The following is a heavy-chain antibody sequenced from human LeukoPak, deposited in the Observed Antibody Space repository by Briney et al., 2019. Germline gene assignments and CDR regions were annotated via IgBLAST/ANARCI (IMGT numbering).Heavy chain of an antibody. CDR3: ASLRGTSGWYYFDY. CDR1: GXSISSYY. CDR2: ICTSGNT. Sequence: PSETLSLTCTVSGXSISSYYWSWIRQAAGKGLECISRICTSGNTNYNPSLNSRATMSVGTSKNQFSLKLTSVTAADTAVYYCASLRGTSGWYYFDYWGQGTRVTVSS. J-gene: IGHJ4*02. V-gene: IGHV4-4*07. D-gene: IGHD6-19*01.